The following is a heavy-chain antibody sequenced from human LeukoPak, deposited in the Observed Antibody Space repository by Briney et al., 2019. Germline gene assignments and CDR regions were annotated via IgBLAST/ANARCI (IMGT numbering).Heavy chain of an antibody. CDR1: GGSISSSSYY. CDR3: ARHNTCSGGSCYHIFDY. J-gene: IGHJ4*02. CDR2: IYYSGST. V-gene: IGHV4-39*01. D-gene: IGHD2-15*01. Sequence: SETLSLTRTVSGGSISSSSYYWGWIRQPPGKGLEWIGSIYYSGSTYYNPSLKSRVTISVDTSKNQFSLKLSSVTAADTAVYYCARHNTCSGGSCYHIFDYWGQGTLVTVSS.